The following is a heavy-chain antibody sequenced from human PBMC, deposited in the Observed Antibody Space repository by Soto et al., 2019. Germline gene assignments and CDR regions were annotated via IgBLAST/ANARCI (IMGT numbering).Heavy chain of an antibody. CDR3: TRLRLYGWSDTPGGSPLYYYYYGMDV. D-gene: IGHD2-15*01. CDR1: GFTFSGSA. Sequence: GGSLRLSCAASGFTFSGSAMHWVRQASGKGLEWVGRIRSKANSYATAYAASVKGRFTISRDDSKNTAYLQMNSLKTEDTAVYYCTRLRLYGWSDTPGGSPLYYYYYGMDVWGQGTTVTVSS. V-gene: IGHV3-73*01. J-gene: IGHJ6*02. CDR2: IRSKANSYAT.